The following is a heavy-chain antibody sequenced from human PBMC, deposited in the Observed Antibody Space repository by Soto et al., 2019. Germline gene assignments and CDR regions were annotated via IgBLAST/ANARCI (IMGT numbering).Heavy chain of an antibody. J-gene: IGHJ4*02. CDR2: IRSKAYGGTT. CDR3: TREADIVVVPAAVGRY. D-gene: IGHD2-2*01. V-gene: IGHV3-49*03. CDR1: GFTFGDYG. Sequence: GSLRLTCAASGFTFGDYGMSWFRQAPGKGLEWVGFIRSKAYGGTTEYRASVRGRFTISRDDSKSIAYLQMNSLKTEDTAVYYCTREADIVVVPAAVGRYWGQGTLVTVYS.